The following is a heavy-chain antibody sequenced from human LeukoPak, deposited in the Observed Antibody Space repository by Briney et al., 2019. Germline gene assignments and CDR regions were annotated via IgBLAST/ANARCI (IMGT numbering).Heavy chain of an antibody. J-gene: IGHJ6*03. Sequence: SETLSLTCAVYGGSFSGYYWSWIRQPPGTGLEWIGEINHSGSTNYNPSLKSRVTISVDTSKNQFSLKLSSVTAADTAVYYCARHYYYYYMDVWGKGTTVTISS. CDR2: INHSGST. CDR3: ARHYYYYYMDV. CDR1: GGSFSGYY. V-gene: IGHV4-34*01.